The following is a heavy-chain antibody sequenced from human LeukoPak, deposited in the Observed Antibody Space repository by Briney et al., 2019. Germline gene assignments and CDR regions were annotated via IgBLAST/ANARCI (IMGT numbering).Heavy chain of an antibody. D-gene: IGHD6-13*01. Sequence: ASVKVSCKASGYTFTGYYMHCVRQAPGQGLEWMGWINPNSGGTNYAQKFQGRVTMTRDTSISTAYMELSRLRSDDTAVYYCARQAAAGRYFDYWGQGTLVTVSS. CDR3: ARQAAAGRYFDY. CDR1: GYTFTGYY. J-gene: IGHJ4*02. V-gene: IGHV1-2*02. CDR2: INPNSGGT.